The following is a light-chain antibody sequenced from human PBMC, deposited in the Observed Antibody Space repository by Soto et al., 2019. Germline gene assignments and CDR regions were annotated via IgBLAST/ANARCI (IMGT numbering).Light chain of an antibody. J-gene: IGKJ4*01. CDR2: SAS. CDR3: QQRTNWPPT. CDR1: QSVRND. V-gene: IGKV3-11*01. Sequence: EIVLTQSPATLSLSPGERATLSCRASQSVRNDLVWYHQKPGQAPRVLIYSASNRATALPARFSGSGSGTDFTLTISSLEPEDFAVYYGQQRTNWPPTFGGGTKVEMK.